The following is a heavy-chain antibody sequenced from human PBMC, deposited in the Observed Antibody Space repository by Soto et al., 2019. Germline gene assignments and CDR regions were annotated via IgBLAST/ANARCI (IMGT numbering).Heavy chain of an antibody. Sequence: SETLSLTCAVYGGSFSGYYWSWIRQPPGKGLEWIGEINHSGSTNYNPSLKSRVTISVDTSKNQFSLKLSSVTAADTAVYYCARGGITMVRGVIITLPYNWFDPWGQGTLVTVSS. J-gene: IGHJ5*02. CDR2: INHSGST. D-gene: IGHD3-10*01. CDR3: ARGGITMVRGVIITLPYNWFDP. CDR1: GGSFSGYY. V-gene: IGHV4-34*01.